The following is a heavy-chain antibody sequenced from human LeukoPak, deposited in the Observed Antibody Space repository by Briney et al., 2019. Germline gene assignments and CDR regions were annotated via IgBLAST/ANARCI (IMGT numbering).Heavy chain of an antibody. CDR1: GYTFTSYY. D-gene: IGHD2-21*01. CDR2: INPSGGST. V-gene: IGHV1-46*01. J-gene: IGHJ4*02. CDR3: ARDRNIVVVKTLYYFDY. Sequence: ASVKVSCKASGYTFTSYYMHWVRQAPGQGLEWMGIINPSGGSTSYAQKFQGRVTMTRDTSTSTVYMELSSLGSEDTAVYYCARDRNIVVVKTLYYFDYWGQGTLVTVSS.